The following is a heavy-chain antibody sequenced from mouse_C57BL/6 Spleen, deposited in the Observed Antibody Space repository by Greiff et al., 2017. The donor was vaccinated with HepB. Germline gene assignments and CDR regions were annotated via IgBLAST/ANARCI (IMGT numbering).Heavy chain of an antibody. V-gene: IGHV1-59*01. Sequence: QVQLQQPGAELVRPGTSVKLSCKASGYTFTSYWMHWVKQRPGQGLEWIGVIDPSDSYTNYNQKFKGEATLTVDTSSSTAYMQLSSLTSEDSAVYYCARLALYGNYVFDYWGQGTTLTVSS. D-gene: IGHD2-1*01. J-gene: IGHJ2*01. CDR2: IDPSDSYT. CDR1: GYTFTSYW. CDR3: ARLALYGNYVFDY.